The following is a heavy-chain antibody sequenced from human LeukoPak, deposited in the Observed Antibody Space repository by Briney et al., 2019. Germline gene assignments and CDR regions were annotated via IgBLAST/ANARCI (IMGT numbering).Heavy chain of an antibody. CDR2: ITGSGAST. Sequence: GGSLRLSCAASGFTFSKYVMIWVRQAPGKGLEWVSGITGSGASTYYADSVKGRFTISRDNSKNTLFLQMNSLRAEDTAVYYCAKRLYYDSSGYGCFDYWGQGTLVTVSS. CDR1: GFTFSKYV. V-gene: IGHV3-23*01. CDR3: AKRLYYDSSGYGCFDY. J-gene: IGHJ4*02. D-gene: IGHD3-22*01.